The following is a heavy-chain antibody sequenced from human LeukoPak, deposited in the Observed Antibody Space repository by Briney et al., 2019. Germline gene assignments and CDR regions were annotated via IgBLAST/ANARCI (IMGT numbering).Heavy chain of an antibody. CDR1: GFTFSSYS. Sequence: GGSLRLSCAASGFTFSSYSMNWVRQAPGKGLEWVSAISISGSKTYYADSVKGRFTISRDNSKNTLYLQMNSLRAEDTAVYYCANEIRPNDYWGQGTQVTVSS. CDR3: ANEIRPNDY. V-gene: IGHV3-23*01. J-gene: IGHJ4*02. CDR2: ISISGSKT. D-gene: IGHD4-17*01.